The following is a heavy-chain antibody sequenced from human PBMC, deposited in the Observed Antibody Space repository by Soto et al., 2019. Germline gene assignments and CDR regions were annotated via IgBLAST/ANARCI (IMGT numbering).Heavy chain of an antibody. CDR1: GYTFTSYG. V-gene: IGHV1-18*01. CDR3: ARDQVVVITSHWFDP. J-gene: IGHJ5*02. D-gene: IGHD3-22*01. Sequence: GASVKVSCKASGYTFTSYGISWVRQAPGQGLEWMGWISAYNGNTNYAQKLQGRVTMTTDTSTSTAYMELRSLRSDDTAVYYCARDQVVVITSHWFDPWGQGTLVTVSS. CDR2: ISAYNGNT.